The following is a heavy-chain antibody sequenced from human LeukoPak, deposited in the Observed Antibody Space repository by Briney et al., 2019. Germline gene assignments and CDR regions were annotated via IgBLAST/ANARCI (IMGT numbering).Heavy chain of an antibody. Sequence: PSETLPLTRTVSGDSISSYYWSWFRQPPGKGLEWIGYIYYSGSTTYNHSLKSRVTISVDTSKNQFSLKLSSVTAADTAVYYCARRLRSSTIFDPWGQGTLVTVSS. D-gene: IGHD3-3*01. J-gene: IGHJ5*02. CDR3: ARRLRSSTIFDP. V-gene: IGHV4-59*01. CDR1: GDSISSYY. CDR2: IYYSGST.